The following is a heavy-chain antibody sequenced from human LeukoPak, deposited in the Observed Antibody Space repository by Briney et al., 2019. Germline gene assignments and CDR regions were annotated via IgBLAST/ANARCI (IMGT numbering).Heavy chain of an antibody. V-gene: IGHV4-34*01. Sequence: SETLSLTCAVYGGSFSGYYWSWLRQPPGKGLEWIGEINHSGSTNYNPSLKSRVTISVDTSKNQFSLKLSSVTAADTAVYYCARGLGYCTNGVCLGAQRKNWFDPWGQGTLVTVSS. J-gene: IGHJ5*02. CDR3: ARGLGYCTNGVCLGAQRKNWFDP. D-gene: IGHD2-8*01. CDR1: GGSFSGYY. CDR2: INHSGST.